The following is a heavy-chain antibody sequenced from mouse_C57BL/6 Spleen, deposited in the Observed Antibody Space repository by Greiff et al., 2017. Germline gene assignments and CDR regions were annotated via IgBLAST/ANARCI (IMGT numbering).Heavy chain of an antibody. CDR2: IYPGDGDT. V-gene: IGHV1-80*01. D-gene: IGHD2-3*01. CDR3: ARSYDGYYGAMDY. J-gene: IGHJ4*01. CDR1: GYAFSSYW. Sequence: VQLQQPGAELVKPGASVKISCKASGYAFSSYWMNWVKQRPGKGLEWIGQIYPGDGDTNYNGKFKGKATLTADKSSSTAYMQLSSLTSEDSAGFFCARSYDGYYGAMDYWGQGTSVTVSS.